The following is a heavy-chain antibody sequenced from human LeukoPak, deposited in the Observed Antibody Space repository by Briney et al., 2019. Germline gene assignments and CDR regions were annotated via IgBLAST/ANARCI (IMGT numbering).Heavy chain of an antibody. CDR1: GGSISSSSYY. D-gene: IGHD5-18*01. J-gene: IGHJ3*02. CDR2: IYYSGST. CDR3: ARDEGYSYDLDAFDI. V-gene: IGHV4-39*07. Sequence: SETLSLTCTVSGGSISSSSYYWGWIRQPPGKGLEWIGSIYYSGSTYYSPSLKSRVTISVDTSKNQFSLRLSSVTAADTAVYYCARDEGYSYDLDAFDIWGQGTMVTVSS.